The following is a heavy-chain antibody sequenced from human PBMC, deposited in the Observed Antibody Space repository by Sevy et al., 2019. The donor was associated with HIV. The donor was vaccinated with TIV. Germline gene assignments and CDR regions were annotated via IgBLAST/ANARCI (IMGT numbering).Heavy chain of an antibody. Sequence: GGSLRLSCVASGFTFDDYGMHWVRQAPGKGLEWVSGISWNCGLIAYADSVKGRFTISRDNAKNSLYLQMNSLRADDTALYYCAKDMAARPESYYYGMDVWGQGTTVTVSS. CDR1: GFTFDDYG. D-gene: IGHD6-6*01. CDR2: ISWNCGLI. V-gene: IGHV3-9*01. J-gene: IGHJ6*02. CDR3: AKDMAARPESYYYGMDV.